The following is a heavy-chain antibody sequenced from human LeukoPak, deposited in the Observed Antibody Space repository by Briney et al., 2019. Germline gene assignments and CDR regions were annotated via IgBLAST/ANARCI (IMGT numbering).Heavy chain of an antibody. J-gene: IGHJ4*02. Sequence: GGSLRLSCSASGFTFSGYDMNWVRQAPGKGLEWVSSISYLSSHVYYGDSVKGRFSIFRDNAKNSLYLQMNSLGAEDTAIYYCGRAFPPLRTSSAGDLWGQGILVTVSS. D-gene: IGHD3-16*01. CDR2: ISYLSSHV. CDR1: GFTFSGYD. V-gene: IGHV3-21*01. CDR3: GRAFPPLRTSSAGDL.